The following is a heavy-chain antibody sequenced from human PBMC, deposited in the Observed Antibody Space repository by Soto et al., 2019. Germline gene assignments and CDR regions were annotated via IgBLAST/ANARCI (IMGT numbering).Heavy chain of an antibody. CDR3: ARDRKEYRPIRYYSYIDV. D-gene: IGHD2-2*01. Sequence: SETLSLTCTVSGGSISSGGYYWSWIRQHPGKGLEWIGYIYYSGSTYYNPSLKSRVTISVDTSKNQFSLKLSSVTAADTAVYYCARDRKEYRPIRYYSYIDVLRKGNTVIV. J-gene: IGHJ6*03. V-gene: IGHV4-31*03. CDR2: IYYSGST. CDR1: GGSISSGGYY.